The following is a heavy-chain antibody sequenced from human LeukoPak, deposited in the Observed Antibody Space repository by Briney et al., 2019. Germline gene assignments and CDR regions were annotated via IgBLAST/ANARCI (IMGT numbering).Heavy chain of an antibody. Sequence: SETLSLTCTVSGGSISSYYWSWIRQPPGKGLDCIGYIYYSGTTNYNPSLKSRVTISLDTSKNQFSLKLTSVTAADTAVYYCARVSWFPGTSYYYMDVWGKGTSVTVSS. D-gene: IGHD1-1*01. CDR1: GGSISSYY. CDR3: ARVSWFPGTSYYYMDV. J-gene: IGHJ6*03. CDR2: IYYSGTT. V-gene: IGHV4-59*01.